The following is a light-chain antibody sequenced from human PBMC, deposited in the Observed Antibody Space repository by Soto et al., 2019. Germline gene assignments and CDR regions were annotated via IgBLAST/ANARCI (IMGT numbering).Light chain of an antibody. V-gene: IGKV3D-20*02. CDR3: QQRSNWPT. J-gene: IGKJ4*01. CDR1: QNIRSNY. Sequence: DIVLRQSPGTLSLSPGQRATLSCRASQNIRSNYIAWFQQKPGQPPRLLIYGAINRATGIPARFSGSGSGTDFTLTISSLEPEDFAVYYCQQRSNWPTFGGGTKVDIK. CDR2: GAI.